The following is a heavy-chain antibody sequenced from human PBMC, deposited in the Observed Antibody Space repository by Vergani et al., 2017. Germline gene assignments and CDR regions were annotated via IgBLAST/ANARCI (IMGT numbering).Heavy chain of an antibody. Sequence: EVQLLESGGSLMQPGGSVRLSCAASGFTFSTYDMHWVRQAPGKGLEWVSALTGGGGSTYYADSFKGRFIISRNNSRDTLYLQMNSLRPEDTATYYCVKDAGSYEYFFDSWGQGTLVTVS. J-gene: IGHJ4*02. D-gene: IGHD1-26*01. CDR1: GFTFSTYD. CDR2: LTGGGGST. V-gene: IGHV3-23*01. CDR3: VKDAGSYEYFFDS.